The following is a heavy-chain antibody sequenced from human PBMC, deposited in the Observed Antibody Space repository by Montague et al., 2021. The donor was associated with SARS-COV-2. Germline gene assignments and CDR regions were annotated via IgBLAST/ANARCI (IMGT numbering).Heavy chain of an antibody. CDR3: ASPTYYYDSSGSDAFDI. Sequence: SETLSITCTVSGGSISSSNYYWGWIRQPPGKGLEWIGSIYYSGSTYYNPSLKSRVTIFVDTSKNQFSLKLSSVTAADTAVYYCASPTYYYDSSGSDAFDIWGQGTMVTVSS. CDR1: GGSISSSNYY. J-gene: IGHJ3*02. CDR2: IYYSGST. V-gene: IGHV4-39*01. D-gene: IGHD3-22*01.